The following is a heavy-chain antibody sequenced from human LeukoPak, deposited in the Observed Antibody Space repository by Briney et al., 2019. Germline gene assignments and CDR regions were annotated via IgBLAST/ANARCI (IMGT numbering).Heavy chain of an antibody. Sequence: ASVKVSCKASGYTFTGYYMHWVRQAPGQGLEWMGWINPNSGGTNYAQKFQGWVTMTRDTSISTAYMELSRLRSDDTAVYYCARHSSGWSDDAFDIWGQGTMVTVSS. J-gene: IGHJ3*02. CDR2: INPNSGGT. CDR1: GYTFTGYY. V-gene: IGHV1-2*04. CDR3: ARHSSGWSDDAFDI. D-gene: IGHD6-19*01.